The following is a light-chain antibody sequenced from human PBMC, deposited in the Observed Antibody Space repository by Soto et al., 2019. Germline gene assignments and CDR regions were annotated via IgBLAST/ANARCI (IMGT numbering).Light chain of an antibody. Sequence: DIQMTQSPSAMSASVGDRVTITCRASQGISNHLVWFQQKPGQVPKRLIYDASVLQAGVSSRFSGSGSGTDFTLTISSLQPEDFATYYCLQHNSYPYTFGQGTRLEIK. V-gene: IGKV1-17*03. CDR2: DAS. J-gene: IGKJ5*01. CDR1: QGISNH. CDR3: LQHNSYPYT.